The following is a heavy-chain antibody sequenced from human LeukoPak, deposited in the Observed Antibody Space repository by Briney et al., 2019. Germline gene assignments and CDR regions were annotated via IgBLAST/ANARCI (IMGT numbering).Heavy chain of an antibody. CDR1: GSTFSSYA. V-gene: IGHV3-23*01. D-gene: IGHD4-17*01. J-gene: IGHJ4*02. CDR3: AKALLTTATTTAGDY. Sequence: PGGSLRLSCAASGSTFSSYAMSWVRQAPGKGLEWVSVISGSGASGGSTYYADSVKGRFTISRDNSKNTLYLQMNSLRAEDTAVYYCAKALLTTATTTAGDYWGQGTLVTVSS. CDR2: ISGSGASGGST.